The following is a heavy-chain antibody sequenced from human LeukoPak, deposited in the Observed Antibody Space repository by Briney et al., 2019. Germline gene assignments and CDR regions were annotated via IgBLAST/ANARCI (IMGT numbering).Heavy chain of an antibody. CDR1: GFTFSSYR. CDR3: ATASNYGSGVHFDY. CDR2: ITSRSYI. D-gene: IGHD3-10*01. J-gene: IGHJ4*02. Sequence: GGSLRLSCAASGFTFSSYRMNWVRQAPGKGLEWVSSITSRSYIYYRDSVKGRFTISRDNAKNSLYLQMNSLRAEDTAVYYCATASNYGSGVHFDYWGQGTLVTVSS. V-gene: IGHV3-21*01.